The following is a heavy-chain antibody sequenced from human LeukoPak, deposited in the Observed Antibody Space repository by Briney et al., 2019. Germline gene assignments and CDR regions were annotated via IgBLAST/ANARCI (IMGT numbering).Heavy chain of an antibody. J-gene: IGHJ5*02. Sequence: SVKVSCTASGGTFSSYAISWVRQAPGQGLEWMGGIIPIFGTANYAQKFQGRVTITADESTSTAYMELSSLRSEDTAVYYCARDNLRGLRDGYNFNWFDPWGQGTLVTVSS. V-gene: IGHV1-69*13. CDR3: ARDNLRGLRDGYNFNWFDP. D-gene: IGHD5-24*01. CDR2: IIPIFGTA. CDR1: GGTFSSYA.